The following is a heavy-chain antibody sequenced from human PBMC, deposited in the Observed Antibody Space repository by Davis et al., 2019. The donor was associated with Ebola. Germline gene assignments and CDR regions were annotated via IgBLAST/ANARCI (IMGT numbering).Heavy chain of an antibody. D-gene: IGHD4-17*01. J-gene: IGHJ4*02. CDR1: GFTFSDYY. CDR2: ISSSGSTI. Sequence: PGGSLRLSCAASGFTFSDYYMSWIRQAPGKGLEWVSYISSSGSTIYYADSVKGRFTISRDNAKNSLYLQMNSLRAEDTAVYYCAAATVTTVYFDYWGQGTLVTVSS. V-gene: IGHV3-11*01. CDR3: AAATVTTVYFDY.